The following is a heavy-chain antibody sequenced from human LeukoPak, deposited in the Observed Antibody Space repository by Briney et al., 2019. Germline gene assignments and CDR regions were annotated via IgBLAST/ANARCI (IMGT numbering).Heavy chain of an antibody. Sequence: SVKVSCKASGGTFSSYAISWVRQAPGQGLEWMGGIIPIFGTANYAQKFQRRVTITADESTSTAYMELSSLRSEDTAVYYCARRLLQLWAQFDYWAREPWSPSPQ. V-gene: IGHV1-69*13. CDR1: GGTFSSYA. D-gene: IGHD5-18*01. J-gene: IGHJ4*02. CDR3: ARRLLQLWAQFDY. CDR2: IIPIFGTA.